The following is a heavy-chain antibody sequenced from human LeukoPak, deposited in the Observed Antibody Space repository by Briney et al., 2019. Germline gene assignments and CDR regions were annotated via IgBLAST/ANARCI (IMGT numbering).Heavy chain of an antibody. CDR1: GGSISSGGYS. CDR2: IYHSGST. V-gene: IGHV4-30-2*01. D-gene: IGHD1-26*01. J-gene: IGHJ4*02. CDR3: ARGGNSGSYYAHFFDY. Sequence: SQTLSLTCAVSGGSISSGGYSWSWIRQPPGKGLEWIGYIYHSGSTYYNPSLKSRVTISVDRSKNQFSLKLSSVTAADTAVYYCARGGNSGSYYAHFFDYWGQGTLVTASS.